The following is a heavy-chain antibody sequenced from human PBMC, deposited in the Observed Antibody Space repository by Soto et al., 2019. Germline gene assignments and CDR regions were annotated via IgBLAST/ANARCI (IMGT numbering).Heavy chain of an antibody. V-gene: IGHV4-31*03. CDR3: AGVRGVNWFDP. CDR2: IYYSGRT. Sequence: QVQLQESGPGLVKPSQTLSLTCTVSGDSISSGGYYWSWIRQHPGKGLEWIGYIYYSGRTYYNPSLTSRVTISVDTSKNQFSLKLSSVTAADTAVYYCAGVRGVNWFDPWGQGTLGTVSS. D-gene: IGHD3-10*01. J-gene: IGHJ5*02. CDR1: GDSISSGGYY.